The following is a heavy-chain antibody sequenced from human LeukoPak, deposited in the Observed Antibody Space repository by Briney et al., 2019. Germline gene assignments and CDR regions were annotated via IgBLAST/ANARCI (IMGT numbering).Heavy chain of an antibody. D-gene: IGHD3-10*01. Sequence: ASVKVSCKASGYTFTSYAMNWVRQAPGQGLEWMGWINTNTGNPTYAQGFTGRFVFSLDTSVSTAYLQFSSLKAEDTAVYYCARDDTYYYGSGSYYAYYYGMDVWGQGTTVTVSS. CDR3: ARDDTYYYGSGSYYAYYYGMDV. V-gene: IGHV7-4-1*02. CDR1: GYTFTSYA. J-gene: IGHJ6*02. CDR2: INTNTGNP.